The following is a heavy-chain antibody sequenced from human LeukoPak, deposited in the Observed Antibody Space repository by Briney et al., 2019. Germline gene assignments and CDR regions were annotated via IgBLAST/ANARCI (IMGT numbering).Heavy chain of an antibody. CDR3: AGDMRGSAKVWFDS. Sequence: PSETLSLTCTVSGGSISDYCWNWIRQPPGEGLEWVAYVHYSGTTKYNPSLQSRVTTAVDMSKKEVSLRLDSVTAADTAVYYCAGDMRGSAKVWFDSWGQGVQVIVSS. V-gene: IGHV4-59*12. D-gene: IGHD3-10*01. CDR2: VHYSGTT. J-gene: IGHJ5*01. CDR1: GGSISDYC.